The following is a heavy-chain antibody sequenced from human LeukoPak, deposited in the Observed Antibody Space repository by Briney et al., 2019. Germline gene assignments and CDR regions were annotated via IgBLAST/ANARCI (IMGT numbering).Heavy chain of an antibody. J-gene: IGHJ4*02. CDR3: AVDFWSSRVDY. D-gene: IGHD3-3*01. CDR2: IKQDGSEK. V-gene: IGHV3-7*01. CDR1: GFTFSSYW. Sequence: GGSLRLSCAASGFTFSSYWMSWVRQAPGKGLEWVANIKQDGSEKYYVDSVKGRFTISRDNAKNSLYLQMNSLRAEDTAVYYCAVDFWSSRVDYWGQGTLVTVSS.